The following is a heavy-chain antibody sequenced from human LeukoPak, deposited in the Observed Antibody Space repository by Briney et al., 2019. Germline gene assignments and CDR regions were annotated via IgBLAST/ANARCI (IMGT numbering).Heavy chain of an antibody. J-gene: IGHJ5*02. CDR3: ARDYFTFGGVIVAS. V-gene: IGHV3-11*04. CDR2: ISSSGSTI. D-gene: IGHD3-16*02. Sequence: GGSLRLSCAASGFTFSDYYMTWIRQAPGKGLEWVSYISSSGSTIHYADSVKGRFTISRDNAKNSLYLQMNSLRAEDTAVYYCARDYFTFGGVIVASWGQGTLVTVSS. CDR1: GFTFSDYY.